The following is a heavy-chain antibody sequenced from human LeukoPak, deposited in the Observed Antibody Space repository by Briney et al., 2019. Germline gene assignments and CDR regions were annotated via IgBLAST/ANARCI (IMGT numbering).Heavy chain of an antibody. V-gene: IGHV3-7*05. CDR3: ARSTYGAFDI. Sequence: GGSLRLSCAASRFTFSSYWMSWVRQAPGKGLEWVADIKQDGSEKYFADSVKGRFTISRDNTKNPLYLQMNSLRPEDTAVYYCARSTYGAFDIWGQGTMVAVSS. CDR1: RFTFSSYW. J-gene: IGHJ3*02. CDR2: IKQDGSEK. D-gene: IGHD4-17*01.